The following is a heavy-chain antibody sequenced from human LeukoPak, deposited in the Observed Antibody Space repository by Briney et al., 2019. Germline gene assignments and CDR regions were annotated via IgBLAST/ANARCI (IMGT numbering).Heavy chain of an antibody. CDR1: GFTFSSYG. D-gene: IGHD5-18*01. CDR3: ASSSASGEYGYGAFDI. Sequence: GGSLRLSCAASGFTFSSYGMHWVRQAPGKGLEWVAVISYDGSNKYYADSVKGRFTISRDNTKNTLYLQMNSLRAEDTAVYYCASSSASGEYGYGAFDIWGQGTMVTVSS. J-gene: IGHJ3*02. V-gene: IGHV3-30*03. CDR2: ISYDGSNK.